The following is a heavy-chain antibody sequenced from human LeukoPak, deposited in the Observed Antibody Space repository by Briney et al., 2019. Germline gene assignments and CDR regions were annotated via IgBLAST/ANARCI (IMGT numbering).Heavy chain of an antibody. Sequence: SETLSLTCTVSGGSISSYYWSWIRQPPGKGLEWIGYIYYSGSTNYNPSLKSQVTISVDTSKNQFSLKLSSVTAADTAVYYCARSGHDFWSGYPYYFDYWGQGTLVTVSS. CDR2: IYYSGST. CDR3: ARSGHDFWSGYPYYFDY. J-gene: IGHJ4*02. CDR1: GGSISSYY. V-gene: IGHV4-59*01. D-gene: IGHD3-3*01.